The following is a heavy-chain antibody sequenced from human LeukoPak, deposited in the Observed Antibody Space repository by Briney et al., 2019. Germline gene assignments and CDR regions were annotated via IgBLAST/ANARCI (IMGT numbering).Heavy chain of an antibody. CDR2: ISYDGSNK. V-gene: IGHV3-30*18. D-gene: IGHD6-19*01. J-gene: IGHJ4*02. CDR1: GFTFSSYG. CDR3: AKDSGSSGRYGGYYFDY. Sequence: GGSLRLSCAASGFTFSSYGMHWVRQAPGKGLEWVAVISYDGSNKYYADSVKGRFTISRDNSKNTLYLQMNSLRAEDTAVYYCAKDSGSSGRYGGYYFDYWGQGTLVTVSS.